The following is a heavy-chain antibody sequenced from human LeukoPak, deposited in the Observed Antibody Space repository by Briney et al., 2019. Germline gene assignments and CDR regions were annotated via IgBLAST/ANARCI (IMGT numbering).Heavy chain of an antibody. J-gene: IGHJ4*02. V-gene: IGHV4-30-2*01. D-gene: IGHD3-10*01. Sequence: SETLSLTCTVSGGSISSGGYYWSWIRQPPGKGLEWIGYIYHSGSTYYNPSLKSRVTISVDRSKNQFSLKLSSVTAADTAVYYCAREQGRSFEYWGQGTLVTVSS. CDR1: GGSISSGGYY. CDR2: IYHSGST. CDR3: AREQGRSFEY.